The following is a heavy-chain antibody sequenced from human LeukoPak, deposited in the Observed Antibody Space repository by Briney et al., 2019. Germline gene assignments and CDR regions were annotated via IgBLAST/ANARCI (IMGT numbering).Heavy chain of an antibody. V-gene: IGHV1-2*02. CDR3: ARVHIYSSGWHRGGRHFDY. Sequence: GASVKVSCKASGYTFTGYYMHWVRQAPGQGLEWMGWINPNSGGTNYAQKFQGRVTMTRDTSISTAYMELSRLRSDDTAVYYCARVHIYSSGWHRGGRHFDYWGQGTLVTVSS. D-gene: IGHD6-19*01. CDR2: INPNSGGT. J-gene: IGHJ4*02. CDR1: GYTFTGYY.